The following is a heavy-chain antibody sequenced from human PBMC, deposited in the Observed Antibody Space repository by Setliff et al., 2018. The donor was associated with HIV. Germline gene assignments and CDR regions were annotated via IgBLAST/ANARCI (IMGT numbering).Heavy chain of an antibody. CDR3: ARDPSYSSGWYLSYYYYYMDV. V-gene: IGHV1-2*02. D-gene: IGHD6-19*01. CDR2: INPNSGGT. J-gene: IGHJ6*03. CDR1: GYTFTGYY. Sequence: ASVKVSCKASGYTFTGYYMHWVRQAPGQGLEWMGWINPNSGGTNYAQKFQGRVTMTRDTSISTAYMELSRLRSDDTAVYYCARDPSYSSGWYLSYYYYYMDVWGKGTTVTVSS.